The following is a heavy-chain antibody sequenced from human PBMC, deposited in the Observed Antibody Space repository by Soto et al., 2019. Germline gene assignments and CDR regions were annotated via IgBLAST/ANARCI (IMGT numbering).Heavy chain of an antibody. D-gene: IGHD2-2*01. CDR1: GYTFSNYG. CDR2: ISLYSDGT. V-gene: IGHV1-18*01. J-gene: IGHJ5*02. CDR3: ARVVPGAEAWFGP. Sequence: ASMKVSCKTSGYTFSNYGITWVRQAPGQPLEWLGWISLYSDGTNYAQKFQGRVSMTTDTSTTTAYMELRSLRSDDTAVYYCARVVPGAEAWFGPWGQGTLVTVSS.